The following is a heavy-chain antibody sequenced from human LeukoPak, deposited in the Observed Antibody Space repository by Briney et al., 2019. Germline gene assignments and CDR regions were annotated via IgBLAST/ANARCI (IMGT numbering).Heavy chain of an antibody. CDR1: GGSVSSGSYY. D-gene: IGHD1-26*01. CDR3: ARDSGSYYGY. V-gene: IGHV4-61*01. J-gene: IGHJ4*02. CDR2: IYYSGST. Sequence: SETLSLTCTVSGGSVSSGSYYWSWIRQPPGKGLEWIGYIYYSGSTNCNPSLKSRLTISLDTSKNQFSLKLSSVTAADTAVYYCARDSGSYYGYWGQGTLVTASS.